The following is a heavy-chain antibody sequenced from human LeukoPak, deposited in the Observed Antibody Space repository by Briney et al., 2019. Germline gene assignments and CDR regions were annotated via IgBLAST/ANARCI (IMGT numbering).Heavy chain of an antibody. CDR3: AKNLPLYSSSWYQVDY. CDR2: ISYDGSNK. Sequence: GGSLRLSCAASGFTFSSYGMHWVRQAPGKGLEWVAVISYDGSNKYYADSVKGRFTISRGNSKNTLYLQMNSLRAEDTAVYYCAKNLPLYSSSWYQVDYWGQGTLVTVSS. V-gene: IGHV3-30*18. D-gene: IGHD6-13*01. CDR1: GFTFSSYG. J-gene: IGHJ4*02.